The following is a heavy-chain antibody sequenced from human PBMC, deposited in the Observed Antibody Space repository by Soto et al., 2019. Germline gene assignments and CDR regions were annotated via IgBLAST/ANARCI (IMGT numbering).Heavy chain of an antibody. Sequence: PGGSLRLSCAVSEFTFSTYGMTWVRQAPGKGLEWVSAISSGGYSTYYADSVKGRFTISRDNSKKTLYLQMDSLRAEDTAVYYCAKGEWLGDYWGQGILVTVS. CDR3: AKGEWLGDY. CDR1: EFTFSTYG. V-gene: IGHV3-23*01. J-gene: IGHJ4*02. D-gene: IGHD6-19*01. CDR2: ISSGGYST.